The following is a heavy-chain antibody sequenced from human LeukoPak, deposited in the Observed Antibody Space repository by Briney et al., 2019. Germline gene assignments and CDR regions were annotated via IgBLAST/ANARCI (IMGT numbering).Heavy chain of an antibody. V-gene: IGHV1-46*01. CDR2: INPSGGST. D-gene: IGHD3-10*01. Sequence: ASVKVSCKASGYTFTSYYMHWVRQATGQGLEWMGIINPSGGSTSYAQKLQGRVTMTRDMSTSTVYMELSSLRSEDTAVYYCAREVTRDTNWFDPWGQGTLVTVSS. CDR1: GYTFTSYY. J-gene: IGHJ5*02. CDR3: AREVTRDTNWFDP.